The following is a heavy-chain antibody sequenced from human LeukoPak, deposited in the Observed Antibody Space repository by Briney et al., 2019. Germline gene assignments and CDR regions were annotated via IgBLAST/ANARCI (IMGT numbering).Heavy chain of an antibody. CDR2: ISAYNGNT. V-gene: IGHV1-18*01. CDR1: GYTFTSYG. CDR3: ARDGTYSSGWYQYYYYGMDV. Sequence: ASVKVSCKASGYTFTSYGISWVRQAPGQGLVWMGWISAYNGNTNYAQKLQGRVTMTTDTSTSTAYMELRSLRSDDTAVYYCARDGTYSSGWYQYYYYGMDVWGQGTTVTVSS. D-gene: IGHD6-19*01. J-gene: IGHJ6*02.